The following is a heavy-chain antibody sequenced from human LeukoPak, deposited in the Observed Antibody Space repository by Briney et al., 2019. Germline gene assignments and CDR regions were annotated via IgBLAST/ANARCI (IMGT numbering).Heavy chain of an antibody. D-gene: IGHD2-21*01. CDR1: GFTFSNHA. CDR3: AKDGGGNCYDPIDY. V-gene: IGHV3-23*01. Sequence: PGGSLRLSCAFSGFTFSNHAMSWVRQAPGKGLDWISGITDSGRSSYFADSVRGRFTIYRDKSKNTLYLQMNSLKAEDTALYFCAKDGGGNCYDPIDYWGQGILVTVSS. CDR2: ITDSGRSS. J-gene: IGHJ4*02.